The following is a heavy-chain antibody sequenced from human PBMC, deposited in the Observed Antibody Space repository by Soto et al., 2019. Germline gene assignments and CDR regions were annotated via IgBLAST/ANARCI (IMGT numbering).Heavy chain of an antibody. D-gene: IGHD3-16*01. V-gene: IGHV5-51*01. J-gene: IGHJ6*02. CDR1: VYSFTSYW. CDR2: IYPGDSYT. CDR3: ARLWAADYYYYYGMDV. Sequence: GVFLKISCKGSVYSFTSYWIGWVRQMPGKGLEWMGIIYPGDSYTRYSPSFQGQVTISADKSISTAYLQWSSLKASDTAMYYCARLWAADYYYYYGMDVWGQGTTVTVSS.